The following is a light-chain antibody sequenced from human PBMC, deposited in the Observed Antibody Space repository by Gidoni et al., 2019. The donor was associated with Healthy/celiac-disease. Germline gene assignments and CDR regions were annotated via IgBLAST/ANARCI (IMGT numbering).Light chain of an antibody. J-gene: IGKJ3*01. CDR1: QSLLHSNGYNY. CDR2: LGS. V-gene: IGKV2-28*01. CDR3: MQALQTPRFT. Sequence: DIVMTQSPLSLPVTPGEPASFSCRSSQSLLHSNGYNYLDWYLQKPGQSPQLLIYLGSNRASGVPDRFSGSGSGTDFTLKISRVEAEDVGVYYCMQALQTPRFTFXPXTKVDIK.